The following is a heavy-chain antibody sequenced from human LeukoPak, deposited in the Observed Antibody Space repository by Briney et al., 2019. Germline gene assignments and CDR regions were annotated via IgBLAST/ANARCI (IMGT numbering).Heavy chain of an antibody. Sequence: PGRSLRLSCAASGFTFDDYAMHWVRQAPGKGVEWVSGISWNSGSIGYADSVKGRFTISRDNAKNSLYPQMNSLRAEDTALYYCAKETALYDILTGYLDYWGQGTLVTVSS. CDR1: GFTFDDYA. J-gene: IGHJ4*02. CDR3: AKETALYDILTGYLDY. CDR2: ISWNSGSI. D-gene: IGHD3-9*01. V-gene: IGHV3-9*01.